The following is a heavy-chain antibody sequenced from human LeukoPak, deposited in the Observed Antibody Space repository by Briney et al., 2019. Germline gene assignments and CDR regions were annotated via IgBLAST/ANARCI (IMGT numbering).Heavy chain of an antibody. J-gene: IGHJ4*02. V-gene: IGHV3-7*01. Sequence: LGGSLRLSCAASGFTFSSYWMSWVRQAPGKGLEWVASIKQDGSEKYYVDSVKGRFTISRDNAKNSLYLQMNSLRAEDTAVYYCARDRNYGDYDVWGQGTLVTVSS. CDR3: ARDRNYGDYDV. D-gene: IGHD4-17*01. CDR1: GFTFSSYW. CDR2: IKQDGSEK.